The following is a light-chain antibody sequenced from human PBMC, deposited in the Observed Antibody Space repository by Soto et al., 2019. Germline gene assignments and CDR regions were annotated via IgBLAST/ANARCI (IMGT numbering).Light chain of an antibody. Sequence: DIVMTQSPDSLAVSLGERATINCKSSQSVLYSSNNKNYLAWYQQKPGQPPKLLISWASTRESGVPDRFSGSWAGKDFTLTISSLQDEDVVVYYCQQYYSPPYTFGQGTKLEIK. J-gene: IGKJ2*01. CDR3: QQYYSPPYT. CDR1: QSVLYSSNNKNY. V-gene: IGKV4-1*01. CDR2: WAS.